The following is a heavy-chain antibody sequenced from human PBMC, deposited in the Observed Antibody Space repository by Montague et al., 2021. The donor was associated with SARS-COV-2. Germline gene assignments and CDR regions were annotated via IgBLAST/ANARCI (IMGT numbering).Heavy chain of an antibody. Sequence: CAISGDSVSSRSVAWNWIRQSPSRGLEWLGRTYYRSRWYDGYAASVKGRITMNPDTAKNHFSLQLNSVTPEDTAVYYCARGNWEKVTGTTSDYLYYFDRWGQGTLVTVSS. CDR2: TYYRSRWYD. V-gene: IGHV6-1*01. J-gene: IGHJ4*02. D-gene: IGHD1-7*01. CDR1: GDSVSSRSVA. CDR3: ARGNWEKVTGTTSDYLYYFDR.